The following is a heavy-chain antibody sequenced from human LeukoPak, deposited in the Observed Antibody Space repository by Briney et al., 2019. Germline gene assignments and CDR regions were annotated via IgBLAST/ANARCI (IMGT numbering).Heavy chain of an antibody. Sequence: PSETLSLTCAVSGGSISSSNWWSWVRRPPGKGLEWIGEIYHSGSTNYNPSLKSRVTISVDKSKNQFSLKLSSVTAADTAVYYCARDLRAPRELLNWFDPWGQGTLVTVSS. CDR2: IYHSGST. D-gene: IGHD1-26*01. V-gene: IGHV4-4*02. CDR3: ARDLRAPRELLNWFDP. J-gene: IGHJ5*02. CDR1: GGSISSSNW.